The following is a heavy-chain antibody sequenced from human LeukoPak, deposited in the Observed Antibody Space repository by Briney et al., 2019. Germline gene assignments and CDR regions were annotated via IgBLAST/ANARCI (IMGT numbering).Heavy chain of an antibody. J-gene: IGHJ3*02. CDR2: ISGSGGST. CDR1: GFTFSSYA. V-gene: IGHV3-23*01. D-gene: IGHD3-16*02. Sequence: GGSLRLSCAASGFTFSSYAMSWVRQAPGKGLEWVPAISGSGGSTYYADSVKGRFTISRDNSKNTLYLQMNGLRAEDTAVYYCANLDYYDYVWGSYRDAFDIWGQGTMVTVSS. CDR3: ANLDYYDYVWGSYRDAFDI.